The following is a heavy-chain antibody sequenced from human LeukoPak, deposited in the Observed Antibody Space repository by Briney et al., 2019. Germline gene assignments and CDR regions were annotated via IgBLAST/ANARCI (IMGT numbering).Heavy chain of an antibody. D-gene: IGHD3-10*01. V-gene: IGHV5-51*01. Sequence: PGESLKISCKGSGYSFTSYWIGWVRQMPGKGLEWMGIIYPGDSDTRYSPSFQGQVTISADKSISTAYLQWSSLKASDTAMYYCARRNYYGSGSLEHDAFDIWGQGTMVTVSS. CDR2: IYPGDSDT. CDR1: GYSFTSYW. CDR3: ARRNYYGSGSLEHDAFDI. J-gene: IGHJ3*02.